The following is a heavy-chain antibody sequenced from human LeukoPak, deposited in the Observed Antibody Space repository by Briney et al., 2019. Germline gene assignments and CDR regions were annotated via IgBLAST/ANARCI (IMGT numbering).Heavy chain of an antibody. CDR3: ARGAPSSSLYYYYMDV. Sequence: ASVKVSCKASGYTFTSYAISWVRQAPGQGLEWMGGIIPIFGTANYAQKFQGRVTITTDESTSTAYMELSSLRSEDTAVYYCARGAPSSSLYYYYMDVWGKGTTVTVSS. J-gene: IGHJ6*03. CDR1: GYTFTSYA. D-gene: IGHD6-6*01. CDR2: IIPIFGTA. V-gene: IGHV1-69*05.